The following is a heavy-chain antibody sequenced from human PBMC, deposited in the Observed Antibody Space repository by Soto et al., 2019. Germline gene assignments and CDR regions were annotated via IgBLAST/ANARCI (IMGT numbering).Heavy chain of an antibody. J-gene: IGHJ4*02. Sequence: PSETLSLTCTVAGGSISSYYWSWIRQPPGKGLEWIGYIYYSGSTNYNPSLKSRVTISVDTSKNQFSLKLSSVTAADTAVYYCAREEGGYGSVDYWGQGTLVTVSS. V-gene: IGHV4-59*01. D-gene: IGHD5-12*01. CDR1: GGSISSYY. CDR3: AREEGGYGSVDY. CDR2: IYYSGST.